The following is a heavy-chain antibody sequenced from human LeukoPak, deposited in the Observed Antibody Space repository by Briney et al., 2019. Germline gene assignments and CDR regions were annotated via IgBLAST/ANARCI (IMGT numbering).Heavy chain of an antibody. J-gene: IGHJ4*02. CDR1: GFTVNSNY. CDR2: LYNTGNT. CDR3: ARLTPAAGRLYFVD. V-gene: IGHV3-53*01. Sequence: GGSLRLSCAAAGFTVNSNYLSWVRQAPGKGLEWVSTLYNTGNTYYADSVKGRFSISRDNSKNTLFLQMNSLRAEDTAVYYCARLTPAAGRLYFVDWGPGTLVTVSS. D-gene: IGHD6-13*01.